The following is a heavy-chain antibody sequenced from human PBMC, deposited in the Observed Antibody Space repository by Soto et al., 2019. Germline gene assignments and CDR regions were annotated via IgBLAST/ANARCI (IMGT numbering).Heavy chain of an antibody. J-gene: IGHJ3*02. D-gene: IGHD3-10*01. CDR1: GGSISSYY. CDR2: IYYSGST. V-gene: IGHV4-59*01. Sequence: QVQLQESGPGLVKPSETLSLTCTVSGGSISSYYWSWIRQPPGKGLEWIGYIYYSGSTNYNPSLKSRVTISVDTPKNQFSLKLSSVTAADTAVYYCARLDLTMVRGVKDAFDIWGQGTMVTVSS. CDR3: ARLDLTMVRGVKDAFDI.